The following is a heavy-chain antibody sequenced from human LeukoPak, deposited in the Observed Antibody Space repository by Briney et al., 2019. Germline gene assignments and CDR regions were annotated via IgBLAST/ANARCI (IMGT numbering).Heavy chain of an antibody. Sequence: GGSLRLSCGASGFTFSSYAMSWVRQAPGKGLEWVSGISGSDGYTYYADSVKGRFTISRDNSKNTLSLQMNSLRAEDTAFYYCAKGSAQYYFDSWGQGTLVTVSS. V-gene: IGHV3-23*01. CDR1: GFTFSSYA. J-gene: IGHJ4*02. CDR3: AKGSAQYYFDS. CDR2: ISGSDGYT. D-gene: IGHD3-10*01.